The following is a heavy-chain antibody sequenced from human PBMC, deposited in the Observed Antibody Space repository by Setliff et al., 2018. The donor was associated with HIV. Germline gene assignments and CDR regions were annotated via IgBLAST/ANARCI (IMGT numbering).Heavy chain of an antibody. D-gene: IGHD3-22*01. CDR1: GGSIRSDSYY. Sequence: PSETLSLTCTVSGGSIRSDSYYWTWIRQPAGEGLEWIGRIYSSGNTNYNPSLESRVTMSVDTSKNQFSLKLSSVTAADTAVYYCARGGSYDTFDYWGQGTLVTVSS. J-gene: IGHJ4*02. CDR2: IYSSGNT. CDR3: ARGGSYDTFDY. V-gene: IGHV4-61*02.